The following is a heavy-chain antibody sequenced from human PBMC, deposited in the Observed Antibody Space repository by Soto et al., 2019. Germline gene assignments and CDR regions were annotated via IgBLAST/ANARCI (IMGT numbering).Heavy chain of an antibody. J-gene: IGHJ4*02. CDR2: ISYDGNDK. D-gene: IGHD3-10*01. CDR1: GFTFRSYG. V-gene: IGHV3-30*18. Sequence: QVQLVESGGGVVQPGRSLRLSCEASGFTFRSYGMHWVRQAPGKGLEWVAVISYDGNDKHYADSVKGRFTISRDNSKNTVYLQVNSLRAADTAVYYCAKDRGHYGSGTYSTIDYGGQGTLVTVSS. CDR3: AKDRGHYGSGTYSTIDY.